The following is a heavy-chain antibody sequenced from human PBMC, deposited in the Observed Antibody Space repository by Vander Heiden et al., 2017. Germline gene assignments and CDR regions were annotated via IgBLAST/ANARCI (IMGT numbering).Heavy chain of an antibody. CDR1: GFTLGSYG. CDR2: IWYDGSNK. D-gene: IGHD3-10*01. J-gene: IGHJ2*01. V-gene: IGHV3-33*01. Sequence: QVQLVEAGGGVVQPGRSLGLACAASGFTLGSYGMHWVRQAPGKGLEWVAVIWYDGSNKYYADSVKGRFTISRDNSKNTLYLQMNSLRAEDTAVYYCARDFTRGGDWYFDLWGRGTLVTVSS. CDR3: ARDFTRGGDWYFDL.